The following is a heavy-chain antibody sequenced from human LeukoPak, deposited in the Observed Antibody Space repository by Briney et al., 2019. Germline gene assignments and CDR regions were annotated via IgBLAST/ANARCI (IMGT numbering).Heavy chain of an antibody. D-gene: IGHD4-17*01. J-gene: IGHJ2*01. CDR2: ISSSGSTI. CDR3: ARQLDYGETYWYFDL. Sequence: GGSLRLSCAASGFTFSDYYMSWIRQAPGKGLEWVSYISSSGSTIYYADSVKGRFTISRDNAKNSLYLQMNSLRAEDTAVYYCARQLDYGETYWYFDLWGRGTLVTVSS. V-gene: IGHV3-11*04. CDR1: GFTFSDYY.